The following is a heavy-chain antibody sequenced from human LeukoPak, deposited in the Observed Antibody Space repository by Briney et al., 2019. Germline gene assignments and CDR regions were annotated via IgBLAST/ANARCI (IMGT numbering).Heavy chain of an antibody. J-gene: IGHJ4*02. V-gene: IGHV3-30*03. CDR1: GFTFNRYG. D-gene: IGHD2/OR15-2a*01. CDR3: TFGQRSFFFDH. Sequence: GGSLRLSCATSGFTFNRYGMHWVRQAPGKGLEWVAVISYDGSDEYYGDSVKGRFNIPRDNSKNTLYLEMNSLRGEDTALYYCTFGQRSFFFDHWGQGTLVTVSS. CDR2: ISYDGSDE.